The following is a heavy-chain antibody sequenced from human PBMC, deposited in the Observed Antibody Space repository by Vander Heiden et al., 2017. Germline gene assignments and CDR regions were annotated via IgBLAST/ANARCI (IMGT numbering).Heavy chain of an antibody. D-gene: IGHD6-25*01. J-gene: IGHJ4*02. CDR1: GFYLGGFG. V-gene: IGHV3-33*01. CDR3: ARDRDSGHFDY. Sequence: QVQLVQSGGGVVQPGASLRLSCASSGFYLGGFGMHWGRQAPGQGLEWVAIIGHEGNGISYADSVRGRFTISRDNSKNTLYLQLSSLRAEDTAIYYCARDRDSGHFDYWGLGALVTVSS. CDR2: IGHEGNGI.